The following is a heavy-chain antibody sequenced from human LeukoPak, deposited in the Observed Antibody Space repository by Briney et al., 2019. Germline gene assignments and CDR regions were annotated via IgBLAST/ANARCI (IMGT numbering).Heavy chain of an antibody. J-gene: IGHJ4*02. V-gene: IGHV3-48*03. D-gene: IGHD6-19*01. Sequence: GGSLRLSCAASGFTFSSYEMNWVRQAPGKGLEWVSYISSSGSTIYYADSVKGRFTISRDNAKNSLYLQMNSLRAEDTAVYYCARVGGSSGWYHRPGRPYELAYWGQRTLVTVSS. CDR1: GFTFSSYE. CDR2: ISSSGSTI. CDR3: ARVGGSSGWYHRPGRPYELAY.